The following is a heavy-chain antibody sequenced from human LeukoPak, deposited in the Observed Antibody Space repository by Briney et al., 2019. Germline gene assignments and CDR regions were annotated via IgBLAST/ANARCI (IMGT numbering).Heavy chain of an antibody. J-gene: IGHJ1*01. CDR2: IKSDGST. CDR1: GFTFSSYW. Sequence: GGSLRLSCAASGFTFSSYWMHWVRQAPGKGLVWVSRIKSDGSTNYADSVKGRFTISRDNAKNTLSLQMNSLRAEDTGVYYCARAPSEIGGYCPEYFRHRGQGTLVTVSS. D-gene: IGHD2-21*01. V-gene: IGHV3-74*01. CDR3: ARAPSEIGGYCPEYFRH.